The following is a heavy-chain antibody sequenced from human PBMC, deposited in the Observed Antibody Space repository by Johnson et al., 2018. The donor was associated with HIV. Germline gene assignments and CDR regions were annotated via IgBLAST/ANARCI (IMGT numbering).Heavy chain of an antibody. CDR3: AVGIQLWFASEGDAFDI. CDR1: GFTFSNYD. CDR2: ICYDGANK. Sequence: QVQLVESGGGVVQPGRSLRLSCAASGFTFSNYDMHWVRQAPGKGLEWVALICYDGANKYYADSVKGRFAISRDNAKSTLYLLMNYLTPEDTAMYYCAVGIQLWFASEGDAFDIWGQGAMVSVSS. V-gene: IGHV3-30*19. D-gene: IGHD5-18*01. J-gene: IGHJ3*02.